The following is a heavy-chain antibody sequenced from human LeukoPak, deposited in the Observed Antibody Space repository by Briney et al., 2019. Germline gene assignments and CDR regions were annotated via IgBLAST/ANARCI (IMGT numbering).Heavy chain of an antibody. CDR1: GFTLRYYR. J-gene: IGHJ4*02. D-gene: IGHD1-1*01. Sequence: PGGALRLSCSAPGFTLRYYRMPWVRQAPGKGLEYVSAISSNGGSSHYADSVKGRFTISRDNSKNTLYLQLSSLRPEDTAVYYCPSMEGLDYMGQGAPDTVSS. V-gene: IGHV3-64D*08. CDR2: ISSNGGSS. CDR3: PSMEGLDY.